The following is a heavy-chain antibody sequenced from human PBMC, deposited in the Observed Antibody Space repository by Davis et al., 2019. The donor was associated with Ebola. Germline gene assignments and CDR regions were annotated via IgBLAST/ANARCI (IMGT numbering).Heavy chain of an antibody. CDR1: RVTLTSEW. Sequence: GESLKISCTDSRVTLTSEWMSWVRQAPGKGLEWVASIKQQGSLVYYLESVKGRFTVSRDNAKNSLFLQMDSLRAEATAVYYCATLLGTSTTFDNWGQGTLVTVSS. V-gene: IGHV3-7*01. J-gene: IGHJ4*02. D-gene: IGHD4-11*01. CDR2: IKQQGSLV. CDR3: ATLLGTSTTFDN.